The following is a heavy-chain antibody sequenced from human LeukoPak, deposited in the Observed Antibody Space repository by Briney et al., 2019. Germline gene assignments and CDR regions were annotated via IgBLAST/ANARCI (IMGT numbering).Heavy chain of an antibody. D-gene: IGHD4-17*01. J-gene: IGHJ4*02. CDR2: INPSGGST. CDR1: GYTFTSYY. V-gene: IGHV1-46*01. Sequence: GASVKVSCKASGYTFTSYYMHWVRQAPGQGLEWMGIINPSGGSTSYAQKSQGRVTMTRDTSTSTVYMELSSLRSEDTAVYYCARETTHDYGDYVPFDYWGQGTLVTVSS. CDR3: ARETTHDYGDYVPFDY.